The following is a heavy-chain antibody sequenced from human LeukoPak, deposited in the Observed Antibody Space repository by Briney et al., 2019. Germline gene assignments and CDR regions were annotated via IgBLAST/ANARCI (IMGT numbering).Heavy chain of an antibody. CDR1: GGTFSSNA. CDR2: IIPIFGTA. CDR3: ARAGHYYGSGSYYNLDY. Sequence: SVKVSCKASGGTFSSNAISWVRQAPGQGLEWMGGIIPIFGTANYAQKFQGRVTITTDESTSTAYMELSSLRSEDTAVYYCARAGHYYGSGSYYNLDYWGQGTLVTVSS. V-gene: IGHV1-69*05. J-gene: IGHJ4*02. D-gene: IGHD3-10*01.